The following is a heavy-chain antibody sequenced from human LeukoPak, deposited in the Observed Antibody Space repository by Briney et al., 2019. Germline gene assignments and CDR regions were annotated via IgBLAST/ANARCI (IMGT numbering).Heavy chain of an antibody. CDR2: IKQDGGEK. Sequence: GGSLRLSCAGSGFTFSNYWMNWVRQAPGKGLDWVANIKQDGGEKYYVDSVRGRFIISRDNAKNSLYLQMNSLIVKDTAVYYCTRTDIIDEANGGDYWGQGTLVTVSS. V-gene: IGHV3-7*01. CDR3: TRTDIIDEANGGDY. J-gene: IGHJ4*02. D-gene: IGHD2-15*01. CDR1: GFTFSNYW.